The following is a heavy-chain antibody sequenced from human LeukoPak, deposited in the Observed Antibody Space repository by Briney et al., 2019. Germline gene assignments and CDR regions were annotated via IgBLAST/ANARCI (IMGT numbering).Heavy chain of an antibody. J-gene: IGHJ4*02. V-gene: IGHV4-4*07. D-gene: IGHD6-13*01. CDR3: ARGWVIAAAGTLFDY. Sequence: SETLSLTCTVSGGSISSYYWSWIRQPAGKGLEWIGRIYTSGSTNYNPSLKRRVTMSVDTSKNQFSLKLSSVTAADTAVYYCARGWVIAAAGTLFDYWGQGTLVTVSS. CDR2: IYTSGST. CDR1: GGSISSYY.